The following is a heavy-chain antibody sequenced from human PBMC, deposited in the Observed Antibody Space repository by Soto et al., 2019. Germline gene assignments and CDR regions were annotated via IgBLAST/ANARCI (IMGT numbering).Heavy chain of an antibody. CDR3: AKQAAAPIGPQNYYYYYGMDV. D-gene: IGHD6-25*01. J-gene: IGHJ6*02. CDR2: ISYDGSNK. Sequence: LRLSFAASGFTFSSYGMHWVRQAPGKGLEWVAVISYDGSNKYYAASVKGRFTISRDNSKNTLYLQMNSLRAEDTAVYYCAKQAAAPIGPQNYYYYYGMDVWGQGTTVTVSS. V-gene: IGHV3-30*18. CDR1: GFTFSSYG.